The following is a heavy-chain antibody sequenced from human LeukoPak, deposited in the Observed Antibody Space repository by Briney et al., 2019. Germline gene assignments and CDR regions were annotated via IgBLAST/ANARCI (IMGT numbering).Heavy chain of an antibody. J-gene: IGHJ6*02. V-gene: IGHV1-69*13. CDR3: ARDAWAGGSSGNYYYYGMDV. Sequence: SVKVSCKASGGTFSSYAISWVRHAPGQVLDWMGGIIPIFGTANYAQKFQGRVTITADESTSTAYMELSSLRSEDTAVYYCARDAWAGGSSGNYYYYGMDVWGQGTTVTVSS. CDR1: GGTFSSYA. D-gene: IGHD6-6*01. CDR2: IIPIFGTA.